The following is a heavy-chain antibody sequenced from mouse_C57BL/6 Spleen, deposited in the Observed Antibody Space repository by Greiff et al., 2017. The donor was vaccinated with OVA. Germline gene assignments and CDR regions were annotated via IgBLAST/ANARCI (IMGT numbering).Heavy chain of an antibody. J-gene: IGHJ1*03. Sequence: EVKLVESEGGLVQPGSSMKLSCTASGFTFSDYYMAWVRQVPEKGLEWVANINSDGSSTYYLDSLKCRFIFSRDNAKNSLYLQKSSLKSEDTATYDCEREGTGYYWYVDVWGKGTTVTVSS. CDR2: INSDGSST. D-gene: IGHD2-2*01. CDR1: GFTFSDYY. V-gene: IGHV5-16*01. CDR3: EREGTGYYWYVDV.